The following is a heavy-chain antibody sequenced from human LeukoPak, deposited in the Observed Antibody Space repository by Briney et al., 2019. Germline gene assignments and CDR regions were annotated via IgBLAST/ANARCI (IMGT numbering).Heavy chain of an antibody. J-gene: IGHJ4*02. Sequence: PGGSLRLSCAASGFTFSSYAMRWVRQAPGKGLEWVAVISYDGSNKYYADSVKGRFTISRDNSKNTLYLQMNSLRAEDTAVYYCARGLSSLNEIDYWGQGTLVTVSS. V-gene: IGHV3-30*04. CDR3: ARGLSSLNEIDY. CDR2: ISYDGSNK. D-gene: IGHD6-13*01. CDR1: GFTFSSYA.